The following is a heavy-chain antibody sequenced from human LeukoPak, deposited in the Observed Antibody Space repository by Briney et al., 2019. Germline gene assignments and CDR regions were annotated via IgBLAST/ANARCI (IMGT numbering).Heavy chain of an antibody. J-gene: IGHJ4*02. Sequence: QAGGSLRLSCAASGFTFSNYVMNWVRQAPGKGLEWLSGLTGDSTDIEYADSVRGRFTISRDNSKNTLYLQMSWLRDEDTAVYYCARLSSGSRPNFDSWGQGSLVTVSS. CDR1: GFTFSNYV. CDR2: LTGDSTDI. D-gene: IGHD6-19*01. V-gene: IGHV3-23*01. CDR3: ARLSSGSRPNFDS.